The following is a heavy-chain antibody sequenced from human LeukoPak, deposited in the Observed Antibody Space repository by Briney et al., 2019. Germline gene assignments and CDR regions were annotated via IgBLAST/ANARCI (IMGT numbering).Heavy chain of an antibody. J-gene: IGHJ4*02. CDR1: GGSISSSNW. Sequence: SETLSLTCAVSGGSISSSNWWSWVRQPPGKGLEWIGEIYHSGSTNYNPSLKSRVTISVDKSKNQFSLKLSSVTAADTAVYYCASTKYYYGSGSPYWGQGTLVTVSS. CDR2: IYHSGST. D-gene: IGHD3-10*01. V-gene: IGHV4-4*02. CDR3: ASTKYYYGSGSPY.